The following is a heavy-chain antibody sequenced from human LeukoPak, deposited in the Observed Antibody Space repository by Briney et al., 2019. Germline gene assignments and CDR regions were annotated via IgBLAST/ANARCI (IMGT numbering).Heavy chain of an antibody. CDR1: GGTFSSYA. V-gene: IGHV1-69*13. J-gene: IGHJ6*02. Sequence: ASVKVSCKASGGTFSSYAISWVRQAPGQGLEWMGGIIPIFGTANYAQKFQGRVTITADESTSTAYMELSSLRSEDTAVYYCARAYSGYDSRTYYYYGMDVWGQGTTVTVSS. CDR3: ARAYSGYDSRTYYYYGMDV. D-gene: IGHD5-12*01. CDR2: IIPIFGTA.